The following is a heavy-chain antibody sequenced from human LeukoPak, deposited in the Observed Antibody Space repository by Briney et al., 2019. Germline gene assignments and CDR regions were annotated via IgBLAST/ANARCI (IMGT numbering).Heavy chain of an antibody. CDR1: GLIFSSYW. Sequence: GGSLRLSCAASGLIFSSYWMHWVRQAPGKGLEWVGRIKSKTDGGTTDYAAPVKGRFTISRDDSKNTLYLQMNSLKTEDTAVYYCTTCGGGLRYFDWLLSFDYWGQGTLVTV. CDR2: IKSKTDGGTT. CDR3: TTCGGGLRYFDWLLSFDY. J-gene: IGHJ4*02. V-gene: IGHV3-15*01. D-gene: IGHD3-9*01.